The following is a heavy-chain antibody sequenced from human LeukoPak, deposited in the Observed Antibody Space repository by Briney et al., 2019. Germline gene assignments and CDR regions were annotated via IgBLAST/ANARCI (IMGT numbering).Heavy chain of an antibody. V-gene: IGHV1-18*01. Sequence: ASVKVSCKASGYTFTSYGISWVRQAPGQGLEWMGRISAYNGNTNYAQKLQGRVTMTTDTSTSTAYMELRSLRSDDTAVYYCARDRSSIVVVVAARGNWFDPWGQGTLVTVSS. CDR3: ARDRSSIVVVVAARGNWFDP. D-gene: IGHD2-15*01. CDR2: ISAYNGNT. CDR1: GYTFTSYG. J-gene: IGHJ5*02.